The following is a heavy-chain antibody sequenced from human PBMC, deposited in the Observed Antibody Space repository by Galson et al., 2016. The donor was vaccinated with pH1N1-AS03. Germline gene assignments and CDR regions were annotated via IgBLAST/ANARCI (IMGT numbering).Heavy chain of an antibody. J-gene: IGHJ4*02. Sequence: SLRLSCAASGFSFSSFGMHWVRQAPAKGLEWVAAISNGGNNKHHADSVKGRFTISRDNSKNTLYLQMSSLRADETAAYHCVKGWRGVDYWGQGTLVSVSS. D-gene: IGHD3-3*01. CDR3: VKGWRGVDY. CDR2: ISNGGNNK. CDR1: GFSFSSFG. V-gene: IGHV3-33*06.